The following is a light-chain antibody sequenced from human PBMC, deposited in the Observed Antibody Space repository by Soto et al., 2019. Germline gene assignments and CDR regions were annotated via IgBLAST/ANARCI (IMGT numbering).Light chain of an antibody. J-gene: IGKJ1*01. CDR3: QQYNDNWT. CDR2: KAS. CDR1: QSISSW. V-gene: IGKV1-5*03. Sequence: DIQMTQSPSTLSASVGDRVTITCRASQSISSWLAWYQQKPGKAPKLLIYKASTLQSGVPSMFSGSGSGTEFTLAISSLQPYDSATYYCQQYNDNWTFGQGTKVEIK.